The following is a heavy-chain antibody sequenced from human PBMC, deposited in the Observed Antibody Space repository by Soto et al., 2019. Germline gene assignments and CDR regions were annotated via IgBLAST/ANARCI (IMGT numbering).Heavy chain of an antibody. CDR3: ARPIRYYDVWRDYPPFDY. CDR1: GGSFSSYA. D-gene: IGHD3-3*01. Sequence: QVQLVQSGAEVKKPGSSVKVSCKAPGGSFSSYAINWVRQAPGQGIEWMGGIIPMSATRTYAQKFQDRVTINADESSTTVYMELSSLQSEDTAVYYCARPIRYYDVWRDYPPFDYWGQGTLVTVSS. V-gene: IGHV1-69*01. CDR2: IIPMSATR. J-gene: IGHJ4*02.